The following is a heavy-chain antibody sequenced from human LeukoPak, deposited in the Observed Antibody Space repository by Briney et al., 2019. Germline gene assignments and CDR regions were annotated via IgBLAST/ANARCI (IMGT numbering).Heavy chain of an antibody. CDR1: GFTFSNAW. Sequence: PGGSLRLSCAASGFTFSNAWMSWVRQAPGKGLEWVGRIKSKTDGGTTDYAAPVKGRFTISRDDSKNTLYLQMNSLKTEDTAVYYCTTGFITIFGVVTNPFDYWGQGTLVTVSS. CDR3: TTGFITIFGVVTNPFDY. D-gene: IGHD3-3*01. V-gene: IGHV3-15*01. J-gene: IGHJ4*02. CDR2: IKSKTDGGTT.